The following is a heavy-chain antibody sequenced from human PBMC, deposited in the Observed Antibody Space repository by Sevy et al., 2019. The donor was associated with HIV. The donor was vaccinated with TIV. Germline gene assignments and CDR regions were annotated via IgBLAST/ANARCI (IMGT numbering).Heavy chain of an antibody. D-gene: IGHD6-13*01. Sequence: GSLRLSCVASGFTFTNYNMNWVRQAPGKGLEWVSSISSSSGYIYYADSVKGRFTISRDNAKNSLYLQMNSLKTEDTAVYYCTSVGYSSSWYVGASAEYFQHWGQGTLVTVSS. V-gene: IGHV3-21*03. CDR3: TSVGYSSSWYVGASAEYFQH. J-gene: IGHJ1*01. CDR2: ISSSSGYI. CDR1: GFTFTNYN.